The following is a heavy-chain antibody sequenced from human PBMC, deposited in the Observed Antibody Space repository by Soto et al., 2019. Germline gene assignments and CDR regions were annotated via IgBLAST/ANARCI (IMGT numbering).Heavy chain of an antibody. J-gene: IGHJ6*02. CDR1: GGTFSSSG. CDR3: ARWPQPRYTADPYAVDV. V-gene: IGHV1-69*11. CDR2: IVPSLDTT. Sequence: QVHLVQSGTEVEKPGSSVKVSCKASGGTFSSSGFSWVRQAPGQGLEWMGMIVPSLDTTNYAQKFEARGTITADEVTSTAYMELRSLRSEDTAVYYCARWPQPRYTADPYAVDVWGQGTRVIVSS. D-gene: IGHD3-16*02.